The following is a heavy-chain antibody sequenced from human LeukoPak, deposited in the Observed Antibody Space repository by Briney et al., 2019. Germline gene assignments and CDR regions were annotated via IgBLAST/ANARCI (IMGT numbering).Heavy chain of an antibody. D-gene: IGHD5-18*01. CDR1: GFTFSSYA. CDR3: ARQAPGYSYGYVY. J-gene: IGHJ4*02. CDR2: IYFSGSS. Sequence: GSLRLSCAASGFTFSSYAMSWVRQAPGKGLEWVGSIYFSGSSYYNPSLRSRVTISVDTSKNHFSLKLSSVTAADTAVYYCARQAPGYSYGYVYWGQGTLVTVSS. V-gene: IGHV4-39*01.